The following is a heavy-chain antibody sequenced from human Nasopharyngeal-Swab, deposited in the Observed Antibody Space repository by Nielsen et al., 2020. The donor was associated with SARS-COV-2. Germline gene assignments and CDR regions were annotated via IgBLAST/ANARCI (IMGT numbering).Heavy chain of an antibody. CDR2: ISYDGSNE. CDR1: GFTFSSYG. Sequence: SLKISCAASGFTFSSYGMHWVRQAPGKGLEWVAVISYDGSNEYYADSVKGRFTISRDNSKNTLYLQMNSLRAEDTAVYYCAKDSALDYWGQGTLVTVSS. D-gene: IGHD3-10*01. CDR3: AKDSALDY. V-gene: IGHV3-30*18. J-gene: IGHJ4*02.